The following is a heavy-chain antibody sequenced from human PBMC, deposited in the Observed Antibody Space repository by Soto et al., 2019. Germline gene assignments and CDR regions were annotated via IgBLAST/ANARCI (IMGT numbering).Heavy chain of an antibody. J-gene: IGHJ4*02. CDR3: ASEEPGGFRFDY. CDR2: IYYSGST. CDR1: GGSISSYY. V-gene: IGHV4-59*01. D-gene: IGHD2-15*01. Sequence: SETLSLTCTVSGGSISSYYWSWVRQPPGKGLQWIGYIYYSGSTYYNPSLKGRTTISADMSKNQFSLRLTSVTAADTAVYFCASEEPGGFRFDYWGQGSLVTVSS.